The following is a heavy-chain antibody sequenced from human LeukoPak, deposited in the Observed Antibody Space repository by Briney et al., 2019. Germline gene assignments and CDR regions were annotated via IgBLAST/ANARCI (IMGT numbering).Heavy chain of an antibody. J-gene: IGHJ4*02. CDR1: GYTFTSYY. V-gene: IGHV1-46*01. CDR2: INPSGGST. CDR3: ARGRRGCSSTSRYTLAY. Sequence: ASVKVSCKASGYTFTSYYMHWVRQAPGQGLEWMGIINPSGGSTSYAQKFQGRVTMTRDMSTSTVYMELSSLRSEDTAVYYCARGRRGCSSTSRYTLAYWGQGTLVTVSS. D-gene: IGHD2-2*02.